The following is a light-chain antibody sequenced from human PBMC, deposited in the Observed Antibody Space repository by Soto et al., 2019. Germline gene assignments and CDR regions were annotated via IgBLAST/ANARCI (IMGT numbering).Light chain of an antibody. V-gene: IGKV3-15*01. J-gene: IGKJ2*01. CDR3: QQYNNWNT. CDR1: QSVSSN. CDR2: GAS. Sequence: EIVMTQSPATLSVSPGERATLSCRASQSVSSNLAWYQQKPGQAPRLLIYGASTRATGIPARFSGSGSGTEFTLTISSLQSEDFAVYYCQQYNNWNTFGDGTKLEIK.